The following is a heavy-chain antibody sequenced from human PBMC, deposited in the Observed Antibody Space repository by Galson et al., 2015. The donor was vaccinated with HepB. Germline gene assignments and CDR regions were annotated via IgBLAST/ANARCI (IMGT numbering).Heavy chain of an antibody. D-gene: IGHD3-22*01. V-gene: IGHV3-30*04. CDR3: ARDLESTYYYDSSGYNF. CDR2: ISYDGSNK. J-gene: IGHJ4*02. CDR1: GFTFSSYA. Sequence: SLRLSCAASGFTFSSYAMHWVRQAPGKGLEWVAVISYDGSNKYYADSVKGRFTISRDNSKNTLYLQMNSLRAEDTAVYYCARDLESTYYYDSSGYNFWGQGTLVTVSS.